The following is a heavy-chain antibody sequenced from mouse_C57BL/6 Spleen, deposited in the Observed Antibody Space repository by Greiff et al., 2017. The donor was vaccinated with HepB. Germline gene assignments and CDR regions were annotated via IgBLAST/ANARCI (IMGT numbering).Heavy chain of an antibody. Sequence: EVQLQQSGAELVKPGASVKLSCTASGFNIKDYYMHWVKQRTEQGLEWIGRIDPEDGETKYAPKFQGKATITADTSSTTAYLQLSSLTSEDTAVYSCAFYYGSSPAWFAYWGQGTLVTVSA. CDR1: GFNIKDYY. CDR2: IDPEDGET. D-gene: IGHD1-1*01. J-gene: IGHJ3*01. CDR3: AFYYGSSPAWFAY. V-gene: IGHV14-2*01.